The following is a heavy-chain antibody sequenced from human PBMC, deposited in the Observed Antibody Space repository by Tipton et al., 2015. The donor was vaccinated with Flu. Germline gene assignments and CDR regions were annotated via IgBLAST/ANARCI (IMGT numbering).Heavy chain of an antibody. Sequence: TLSLTCSVSGGSVDSTTYYWGWIRQPPGKGLEWIGYIYYSGSISYNPSLKSRVTISVDTSKSQFSLKLSSVTAADTAVYYCAREWGDAFDIWGQGTMVTVSS. CDR1: GGSVDSTTYY. V-gene: IGHV4-61*01. CDR3: AREWGDAFDI. D-gene: IGHD3-16*01. CDR2: IYYSGSI. J-gene: IGHJ3*02.